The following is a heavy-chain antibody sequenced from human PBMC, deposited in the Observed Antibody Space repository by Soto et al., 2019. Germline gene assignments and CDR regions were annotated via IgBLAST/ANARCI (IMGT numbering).Heavy chain of an antibody. V-gene: IGHV3-23*01. J-gene: IGHJ4*02. D-gene: IGHD5-18*01. CDR3: VKDVAQRWPLSKEAFFDN. CDR2: ITGSASST. CDR1: GFTFKSYD. Sequence: EVQVLESGGGLVQPGGSLRLSCETSGFTFKSYDMTWVRQAPGKGLEWVSSITGSASSTYYADSVKGRFTITRDNSKSTLYLQMDSLRVDDTGAYFCVKDVAQRWPLSKEAFFDNWCQGTLVTVSS.